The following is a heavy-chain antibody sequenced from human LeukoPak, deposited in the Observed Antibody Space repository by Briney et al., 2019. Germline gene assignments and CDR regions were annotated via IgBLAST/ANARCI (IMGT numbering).Heavy chain of an antibody. D-gene: IGHD3-10*01. CDR2: IKRHGIEK. J-gene: IGHJ4*02. V-gene: IGHV3-7*01. Sequence: GGSLRLSCAASGFTFSNYWMSWDRPAPGKGLEWVADIKRHGIEKHYVDAVKGRFTISRDNAKNSLYLQMNSLRAEDTAVYYCVPNMVGGQIFDFWGQGTLVTVSS. CDR1: GFTFSNYW. CDR3: VPNMVGGQIFDF.